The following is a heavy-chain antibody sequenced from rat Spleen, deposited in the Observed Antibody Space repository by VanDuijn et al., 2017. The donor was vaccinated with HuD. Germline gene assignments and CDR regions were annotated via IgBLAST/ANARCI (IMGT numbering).Heavy chain of an antibody. V-gene: IGHV3-3*01. CDR1: GHSISSGYR. J-gene: IGHJ3*01. CDR2: VNSAGTP. D-gene: IGHD1-12*02. Sequence: EVQLQESGPGLVKPSQSLSLTCSVTGHSISSGYRWNWIRKFPGHKLEWMGYVNSAGTPNYNPSLKSRISITRDTSENQFFLQVNSVTTEDTATYYCARSDGTHYYLPFANWGQGTLVTVSS. CDR3: ARSDGTHYYLPFAN.